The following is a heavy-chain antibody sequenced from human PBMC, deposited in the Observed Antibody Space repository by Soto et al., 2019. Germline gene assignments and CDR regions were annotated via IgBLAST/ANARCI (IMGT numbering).Heavy chain of an antibody. CDR3: SRHRNLGGV. V-gene: IGHV3-7*03. Sequence: EVQLVESGGGLVQPGGSLRLSCAASGFTFSSSWLTWVRQAQGKGLEWMANINEDGREKYSLDYVKGLLTISRDNARNSLYLQMNSLIVDDTAVYYCSRHRNLGGVCGQETLGTVSS. J-gene: IGHJ4*02. D-gene: IGHD3-16*01. CDR1: GFTFSSSW. CDR2: INEDGREK.